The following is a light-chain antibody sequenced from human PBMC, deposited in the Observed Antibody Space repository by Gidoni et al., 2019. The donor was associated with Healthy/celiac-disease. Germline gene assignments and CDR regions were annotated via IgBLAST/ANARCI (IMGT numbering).Light chain of an antibody. CDR2: LGS. CDR1: QSLLHSNGYNY. Sequence: DIVMTQSPLSLPVTPGEPASISCRSSQSLLHSNGYNYLDWYLQKPGQSPQLLIYLGSTRASGVPERFSGSGSGTDFTLKISRVEAEDVGVYYCMQALQTPWTFGQGTKVEIK. CDR3: MQALQTPWT. J-gene: IGKJ1*01. V-gene: IGKV2-28*01.